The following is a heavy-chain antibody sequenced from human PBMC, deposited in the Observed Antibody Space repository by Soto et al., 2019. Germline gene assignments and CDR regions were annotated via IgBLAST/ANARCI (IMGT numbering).Heavy chain of an antibody. CDR1: GFTFSSYG. CDR2: ISYDGSNK. J-gene: IGHJ4*02. Sequence: GGSLRLSCAASGFTFSSYGMHWVRQAPGKGLEWVAVISYDGSNKYYADSVKGRFTISRDNSKNTLYLQMNSLRAEDTAVYYCAKEGKEKAYCSGGSCYSWLGRPFDYWGQGTLVTVSS. CDR3: AKEGKEKAYCSGGSCYSWLGRPFDY. V-gene: IGHV3-30*18. D-gene: IGHD2-15*01.